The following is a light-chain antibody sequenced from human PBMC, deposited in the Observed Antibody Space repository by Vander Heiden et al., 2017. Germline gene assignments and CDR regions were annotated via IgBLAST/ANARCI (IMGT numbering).Light chain of an antibody. CDR2: LNSDGSH. J-gene: IGLJ2*01. CDR3: QTWGTGVV. V-gene: IGLV4-69*01. CDR1: SGHSSYA. Sequence: QIVLTQSPSASASLRATVKLTCTLSSGHSSYAIAWHQQQPEKGPRYLMKLNSDGSHSKGDGIPDRFSGSSSGAERYLTISSLQSEDEADYYCQTWGTGVVFGGGTKLTVL.